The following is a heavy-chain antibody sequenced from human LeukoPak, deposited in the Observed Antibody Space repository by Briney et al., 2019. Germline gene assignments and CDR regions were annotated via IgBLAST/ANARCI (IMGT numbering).Heavy chain of an antibody. CDR2: INHSGST. CDR1: GGSISSNDYY. CDR3: ARAHPSVIAVAGAALNY. V-gene: IGHV4-39*07. J-gene: IGHJ4*02. Sequence: KPSETLSLTCTVSGGSISSNDYYWAWIRQPPGKGLEWIGEINHSGSTNYNPSLKSRVTISVDTSKNQFSLKLSSVTAADTAVYYCARAHPSVIAVAGAALNYWGQGTLVTVSS. D-gene: IGHD6-19*01.